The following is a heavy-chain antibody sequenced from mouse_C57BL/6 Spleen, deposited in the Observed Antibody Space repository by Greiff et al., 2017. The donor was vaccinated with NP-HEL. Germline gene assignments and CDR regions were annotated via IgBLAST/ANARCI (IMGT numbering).Heavy chain of an antibody. V-gene: IGHV1-42*01. J-gene: IGHJ2*01. Sequence: VQLQQSGPELVKPGASVKISCKASGYSFTGYYMNWVKQSPEKSLEWIGEINPSTGGTTYNQKFKAKATLTVDKASSTAYMQLKSLTSEDSAVYYCASLYDYDEGDYWGQGTTLTVSS. D-gene: IGHD2-4*01. CDR3: ASLYDYDEGDY. CDR2: INPSTGGT. CDR1: GYSFTGYY.